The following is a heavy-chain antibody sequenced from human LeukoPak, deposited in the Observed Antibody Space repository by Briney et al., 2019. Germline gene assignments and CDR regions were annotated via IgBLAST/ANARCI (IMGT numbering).Heavy chain of an antibody. CDR1: GDSISTYY. Sequence: PSETLSLTCTVSGDSISTYYWSWIRQPPGKGLEWIGYIYYRVTSDYNPSLKSRVTMSVDMSTRQISLKLSSVTAADTAVYYCARDDRVGAILGYMDVWGKGTTVTVSS. CDR3: ARDDRVGAILGYMDV. CDR2: IYYRVTS. J-gene: IGHJ6*03. V-gene: IGHV4-59*01. D-gene: IGHD1-26*01.